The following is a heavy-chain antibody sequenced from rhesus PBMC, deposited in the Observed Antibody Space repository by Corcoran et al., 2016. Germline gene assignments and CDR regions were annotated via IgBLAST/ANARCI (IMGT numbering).Heavy chain of an antibody. V-gene: IGHV4-73*01. D-gene: IGHD3-3*01. Sequence: QVQLQQWGEGLVKPSETLSLTCAVYGGSISGYYWSWIRQSPGKGLEWIGNIDGNSASTNYNPSLKDRVTISKDTSKSQFSLNLSSVTAADAAVYYCARRDYNIWTGSTFDSWGQGVLVTVSS. CDR2: IDGNSAST. CDR1: GGSISGYY. J-gene: IGHJ4*01. CDR3: ARRDYNIWTGSTFDS.